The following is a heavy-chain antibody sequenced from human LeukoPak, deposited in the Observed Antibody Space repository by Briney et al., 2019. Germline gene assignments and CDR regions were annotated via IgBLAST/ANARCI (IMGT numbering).Heavy chain of an antibody. CDR1: GGSINNGGYY. J-gene: IGHJ4*02. D-gene: IGHD3-10*01. Sequence: SQTLSLTCTVSGGSINNGGYYWSWIRQHPGKGLEWIGYIYYSGSSYYNPSLKSRVTISVDTSKNQFSLKLSSVTAADTAVYYCARHRSSPYYYGSEPYYFDYWGQGTLVTVSS. CDR2: IYYSGSS. V-gene: IGHV4-30-4*01. CDR3: ARHRSSPYYYGSEPYYFDY.